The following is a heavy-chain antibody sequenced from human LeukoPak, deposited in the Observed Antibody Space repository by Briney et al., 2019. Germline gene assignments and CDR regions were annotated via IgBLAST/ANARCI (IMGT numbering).Heavy chain of an antibody. Sequence: GGSLRLSCAASGFTFSSYAMSWVRQAPGKGLEWVSGISGSGGSTYYADSVKGRFTISRDNSKNTLYLQMNSLRAEDTAVYYCAKDFIVVVVAGGFDYWGQGTLVTVSS. CDR1: GFTFSSYA. V-gene: IGHV3-23*01. J-gene: IGHJ4*02. CDR3: AKDFIVVVVAGGFDY. D-gene: IGHD2-15*01. CDR2: ISGSGGST.